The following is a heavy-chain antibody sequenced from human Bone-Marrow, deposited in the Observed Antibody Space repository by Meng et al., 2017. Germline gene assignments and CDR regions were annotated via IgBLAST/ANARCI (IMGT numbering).Heavy chain of an antibody. Sequence: GESLKISCAASGFTFSSYEMNWVRQAPGKGLEWVSYISSSGSTIYYADSVKGRFTISRDNAKNSLYLQMNSLRAEDTAVYYCARDPLVATAEDGLDVWGQGTKVTVSS. J-gene: IGHJ6*02. CDR2: ISSSGSTI. V-gene: IGHV3-48*03. CDR1: GFTFSSYE. D-gene: IGHD5-12*01. CDR3: ARDPLVATAEDGLDV.